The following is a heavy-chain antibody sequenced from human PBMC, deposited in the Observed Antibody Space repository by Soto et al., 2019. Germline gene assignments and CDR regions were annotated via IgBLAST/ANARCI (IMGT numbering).Heavy chain of an antibody. CDR3: AIRITSSFDY. Sequence: EVQLLESGGGLVQPGGSLRLSCVASGFTFSIYNMNWVRQAPGKGLEWVSVITGSGDYTNYADPVKGRFTISRDNSKTALYWQMNSLGAEAAAVYFCAIRITSSFDYWGQGTLVTVSS. V-gene: IGHV3-23*01. J-gene: IGHJ4*02. D-gene: IGHD1-20*01. CDR2: ITGSGDYT. CDR1: GFTFSIYN.